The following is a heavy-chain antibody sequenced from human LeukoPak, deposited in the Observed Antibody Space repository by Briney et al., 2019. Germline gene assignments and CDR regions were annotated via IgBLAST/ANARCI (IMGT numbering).Heavy chain of an antibody. D-gene: IGHD1-7*01. CDR2: IYSAGNT. Sequence: GSLRLSCAASGSTVSSNYMTWVRQAPGKGLEWVSFIYSAGNTYYADSVKGRFTISRDNSKNTLYLQMNSLRAEDTAVYYCARATGTTFSYFDSWGQGTLVTVSS. CDR3: ARATGTTFSYFDS. V-gene: IGHV3-66*01. CDR1: GSTVSSNY. J-gene: IGHJ4*02.